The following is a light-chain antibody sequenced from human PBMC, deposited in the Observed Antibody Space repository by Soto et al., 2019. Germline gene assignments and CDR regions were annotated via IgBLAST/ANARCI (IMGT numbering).Light chain of an antibody. CDR2: GAS. V-gene: IGKV3D-15*01. J-gene: IGKJ5*01. Sequence: MVMPQAAATLSVSPGERATLSCRASQSVRNNLAWYQQKPGQAPSLLIYGASTRATGIPARFSGSGSGTDFTLTISRLEPEDFEVYYCHHELTFGQPTRLEVK. CDR3: HHELT. CDR1: QSVRNN.